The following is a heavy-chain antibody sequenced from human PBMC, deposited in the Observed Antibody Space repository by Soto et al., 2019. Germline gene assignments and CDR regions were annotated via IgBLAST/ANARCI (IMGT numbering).Heavy chain of an antibody. Sequence: QVQLVQSGAEVKKPGSSVKVSCKTSGGTFGSYAISWVRQAPGQGLEWMGGIIPIFSTPNYAQKFQGRVTITPDEATITAYMELSSLRSEETAVYYCARPIQYYFDTSAQSAWFDPWGQGTLVTVSS. J-gene: IGHJ5*02. CDR3: ARPIQYYFDTSAQSAWFDP. CDR2: IIPIFSTP. D-gene: IGHD3-22*01. CDR1: GGTFGSYA. V-gene: IGHV1-69*05.